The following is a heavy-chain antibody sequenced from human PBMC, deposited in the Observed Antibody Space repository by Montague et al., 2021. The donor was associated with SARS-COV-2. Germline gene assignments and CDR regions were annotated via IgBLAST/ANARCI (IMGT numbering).Heavy chain of an antibody. CDR1: GFTVSSYA. Sequence: SLRLSCAASGFTVSSYALSWVRQAPGKGLEWVSVIYSGVSSPYYSDSXXGRFTISRDNSKNTLYLQMNSLRAEDTAVYYCAKDHITMVRGVITLDAFDIWGQGTMVTVSS. CDR2: IYSGVSSP. D-gene: IGHD3-10*01. J-gene: IGHJ3*02. V-gene: IGHV3-23*03. CDR3: AKDHITMVRGVITLDAFDI.